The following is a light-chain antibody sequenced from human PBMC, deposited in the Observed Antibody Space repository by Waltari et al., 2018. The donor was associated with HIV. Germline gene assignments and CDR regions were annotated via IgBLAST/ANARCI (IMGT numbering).Light chain of an antibody. CDR1: SSDVGGYNY. V-gene: IGLV2-14*01. CDR2: EVS. CDR3: SSYTSSSTVV. Sequence: QSALTQPASVPGSPGQSLTISCTGTSSDVGGYNYVSWYQQHPGKAPKLMIYEVSNRPSGGSNRFSGSKSGNTASLTISGLQAEDEADYYCSSYTSSSTVVFGGGTKLTVL. J-gene: IGLJ2*01.